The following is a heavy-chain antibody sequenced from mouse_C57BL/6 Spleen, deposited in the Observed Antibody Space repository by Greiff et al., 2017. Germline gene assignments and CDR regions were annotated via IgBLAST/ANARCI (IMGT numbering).Heavy chain of an antibody. CDR1: GYAFSSYW. CDR2: IYPGDGDT. V-gene: IGHV1-80*01. Sequence: QVQLQQSGAELVKPGASVKISCKASGYAFSSYWMNWVKQRPGKGLEWIGQIYPGDGDTNYNGKFKGNATLTADKSSSTAYMQLSSLTSEDSAVYFCARCDDDDAPYYYAMDYWGQGTSVTVSS. J-gene: IGHJ4*01. CDR3: ARCDDDDAPYYYAMDY. D-gene: IGHD2-4*01.